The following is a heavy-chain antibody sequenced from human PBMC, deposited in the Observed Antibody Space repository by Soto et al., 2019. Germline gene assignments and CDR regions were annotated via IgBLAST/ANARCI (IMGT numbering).Heavy chain of an antibody. J-gene: IGHJ6*02. V-gene: IGHV3-21*01. CDR3: ARGRPTGYSYYGMDV. CDR2: ISSSSTFI. CDR1: GFTFNSYS. Sequence: GSLRLSCAASGFTFNSYSMNWVRQAPGKGLEWVSSISSSSTFIYDADSVKGRFSISRDNAKNSLFLQMNSLRAEDTAVYFCARGRPTGYSYYGMDVWGQGTTVTVSS. D-gene: IGHD1-1*01.